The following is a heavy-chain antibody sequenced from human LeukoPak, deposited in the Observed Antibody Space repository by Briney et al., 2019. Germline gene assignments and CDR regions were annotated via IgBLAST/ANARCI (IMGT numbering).Heavy chain of an antibody. D-gene: IGHD3-10*01. V-gene: IGHV4-31*03. CDR2: IYYSGST. J-gene: IGHJ5*02. Sequence: SQTLSLTCTVSGGSIIGVGYYWSWIRQHPGKGLEWIGYIYYSGSTYYNPSLKSRVTISVDTSKNQFSLKLSSVTAADTAVYYCARDRRHWFGETQTLFDPWGQGTLVTVSS. CDR1: GGSIIGVGYY. CDR3: ARDRRHWFGETQTLFDP.